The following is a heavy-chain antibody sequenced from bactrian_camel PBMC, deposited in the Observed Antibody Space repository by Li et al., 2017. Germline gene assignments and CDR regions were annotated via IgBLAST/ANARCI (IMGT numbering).Heavy chain of an antibody. CDR3: AATYGWYCLGDSWSPRY. CDR2: ISTSGGRT. J-gene: IGHJ4*01. CDR1: GYTYNRNC. D-gene: IGHD3*01. Sequence: VQLVESGGGSVQAGGSLRLSCAASGYTYNRNCMGWFRQGPGKEREGVTNISTSGGRTKYADSVKGRFTISRDKNTAYLQMNSLKPEDTAMYYCAATYGWYCLGDSWSPRYWGQGTQVTVS. V-gene: IGHV3S40*01.